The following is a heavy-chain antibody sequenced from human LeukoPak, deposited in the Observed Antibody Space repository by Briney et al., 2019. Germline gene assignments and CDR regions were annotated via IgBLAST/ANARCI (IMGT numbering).Heavy chain of an antibody. CDR2: IYYSGST. CDR3: ARVRAVAGTIYYFDY. D-gene: IGHD6-19*01. V-gene: IGHV4-59*01. CDR1: GGSTSSYY. Sequence: PSETLSLTCTVSGGSTSSYYWSWIRQPPGKGLEWIGYIYYSGSTNYNPSLKSRVTISVDTSKNQFSLKLSSVTAADTAVYYCARVRAVAGTIYYFDYWGQGTLVTVSS. J-gene: IGHJ4*02.